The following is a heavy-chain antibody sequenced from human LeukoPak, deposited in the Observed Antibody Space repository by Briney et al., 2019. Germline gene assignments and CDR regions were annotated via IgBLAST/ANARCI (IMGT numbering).Heavy chain of an antibody. CDR2: IRYDGSNK. CDR1: GFTFSSYG. Sequence: GGSLRLSCAASGFTFSSYGMHWVRQAPGKGLERVAFIRYDGSNKYYADSVKGRFTISRDSSKNTLYLQMNSLRAEDTAVYYCAKEIWPTVTTPGWTYFDYWGQGTLVTVSS. D-gene: IGHD4-17*01. V-gene: IGHV3-30*02. J-gene: IGHJ4*02. CDR3: AKEIWPTVTTPGWTYFDY.